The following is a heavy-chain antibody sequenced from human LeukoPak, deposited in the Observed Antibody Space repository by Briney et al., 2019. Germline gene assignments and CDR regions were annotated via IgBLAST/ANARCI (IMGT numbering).Heavy chain of an antibody. V-gene: IGHV6-1*01. Sequence: ASETLSLTCAISGDSVSSNSAAWNWIRQSPSRGLEWLGRTYYRSKWYNDYAVSVKSRITINPDTSKNQFSLQLNSVTPEDTAVYYCARVAEEEGAFDIWGQGTMVTVSS. CDR1: GDSVSSNSAA. J-gene: IGHJ3*02. CDR2: TYYRSKWYN. CDR3: ARVAEEEGAFDI.